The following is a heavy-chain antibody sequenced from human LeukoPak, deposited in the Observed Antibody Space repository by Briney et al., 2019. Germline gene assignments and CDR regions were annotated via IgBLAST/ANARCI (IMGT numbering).Heavy chain of an antibody. D-gene: IGHD6-13*01. CDR1: GFTFSSYA. V-gene: IGHV3-23*01. Sequence: GGSLRLSCAASGFTFSSYAMSWVCLAPGKGLAWVSDISGSGGSTYYADSVKGRFTVSRDNSKNTLYLQMNSLRAEDTAVYYCAKGRDSSTWYLFDYWGQGTLVTVSS. J-gene: IGHJ4*02. CDR2: ISGSGGST. CDR3: AKGRDSSTWYLFDY.